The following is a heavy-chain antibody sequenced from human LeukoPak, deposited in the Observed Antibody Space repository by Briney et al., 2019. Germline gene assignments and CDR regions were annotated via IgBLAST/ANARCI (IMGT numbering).Heavy chain of an antibody. V-gene: IGHV3-9*01. J-gene: IGHJ3*02. D-gene: IGHD3-10*01. CDR1: GFTFNDYA. CDR3: AKDSYGGSGSYYLYSFDM. CDR2: ISWNSGAV. Sequence: GGSLRLSCAASGFTFNDYAMHWVRHAPGKGLEWVAGISWNSGAVGYADSVKGRFTISRDNAKNSLFLQMSSLRVEDTALYYCAKDSYGGSGSYYLYSFDMWGQGTMVTVSS.